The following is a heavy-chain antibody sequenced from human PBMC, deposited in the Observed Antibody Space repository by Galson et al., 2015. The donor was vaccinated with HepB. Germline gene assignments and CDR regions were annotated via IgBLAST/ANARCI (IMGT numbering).Heavy chain of an antibody. D-gene: IGHD3-9*01. J-gene: IGHJ4*02. V-gene: IGHV3-11*01. CDR2: ISSSGSTI. CDR1: GFTFSDYC. CDR3: ARDPDLGYDILTGLFDY. Sequence: SLRLSCAASGFTFSDYCMSWIRQAPGKGLEWVSYISSSGSTIYYADSVKGRFTISRDNAKNSLYLQMNSLRTEDTAVYYRARDPDLGYDILTGLFDYWGQGTLVTVSS.